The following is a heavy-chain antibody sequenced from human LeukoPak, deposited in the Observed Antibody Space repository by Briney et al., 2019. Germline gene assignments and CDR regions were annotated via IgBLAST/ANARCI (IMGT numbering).Heavy chain of an antibody. D-gene: IGHD2-2*01. CDR3: ARDRLGVVQPPGAFDI. CDR1: GFTFSSYS. J-gene: IGHJ3*02. V-gene: IGHV3-21*01. CDR2: ISSSSSYI. Sequence: GGSLRLSCAASGFTFSSYSMNWVRQAPGKGLEWVSSISSSSSYIYYADSVKGRFTISRDNAKDSLYLQMNSLRVEDTAVYYCARDRLGVVQPPGAFDIWGQGTMVTVSS.